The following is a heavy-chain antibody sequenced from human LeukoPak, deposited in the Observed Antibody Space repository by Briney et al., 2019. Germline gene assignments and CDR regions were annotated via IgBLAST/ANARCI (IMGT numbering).Heavy chain of an antibody. D-gene: IGHD7-27*01. V-gene: IGHV3-23*01. Sequence: GGSLRLSCAASGFTFSSYAMSCVRQAPGKGLEWVSAISGSGGSTYYADSVKGRFTISRDNSKNTLYLQMNSLRAEDTAVYYCARDRRVGWGSIDGMDVWGKGTTVTVSS. CDR3: ARDRRVGWGSIDGMDV. CDR2: ISGSGGST. J-gene: IGHJ6*04. CDR1: GFTFSSYA.